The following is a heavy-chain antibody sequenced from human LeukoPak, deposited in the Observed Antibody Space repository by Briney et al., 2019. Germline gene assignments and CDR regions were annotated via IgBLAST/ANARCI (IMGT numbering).Heavy chain of an antibody. D-gene: IGHD5-12*01. Sequence: PSETLSLTCAVYGGSFSGYYWSWIRQPPGKGLEWIGEINHSGSTNYNPSLKSRVTMSVDTSKNQFSLKLSSVTAADTAVYYCARNVDRNWFDPWGQGTLVTVSS. CDR1: GGSFSGYY. V-gene: IGHV4-34*01. J-gene: IGHJ5*02. CDR2: INHSGST. CDR3: ARNVDRNWFDP.